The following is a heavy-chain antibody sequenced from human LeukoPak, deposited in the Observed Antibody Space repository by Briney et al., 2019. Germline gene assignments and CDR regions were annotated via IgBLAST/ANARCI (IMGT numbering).Heavy chain of an antibody. V-gene: IGHV3-48*02. D-gene: IGHD3-16*02. CDR3: VYRASSLSGMHV. J-gene: IGHJ6*03. CDR1: GFTFSSYS. Sequence: GGSLRLSCAASGFTFSSYSMNWVRQAPGKGLEWVSYISSSSTAIYYADSVKSRFTISRDNAKNSLYLQMNSLRDEDTAVYYCVYRASSLSGMHVWGKGTTVTVSS. CDR2: ISSSSTAI.